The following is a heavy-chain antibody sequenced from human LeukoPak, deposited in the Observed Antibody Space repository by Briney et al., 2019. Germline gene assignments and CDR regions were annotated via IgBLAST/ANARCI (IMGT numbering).Heavy chain of an antibody. V-gene: IGHV3-48*03. CDR1: RFTFSSYE. D-gene: IGHD2-8*01. CDR3: AREDTGVAFDI. J-gene: IGHJ3*02. CDR2: ISGGGIK. Sequence: GGSLRLSCAASRFTFSSYEMNWVRQAPGKGLEWVSYISGGGIKHYADSVKGRFTISRDNAKNSLYLQMNSLRVEDTAVYYCAREDTGVAFDIWGQGTTVTV.